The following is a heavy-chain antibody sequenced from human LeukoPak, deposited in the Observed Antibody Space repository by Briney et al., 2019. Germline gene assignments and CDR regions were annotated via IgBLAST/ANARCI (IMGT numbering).Heavy chain of an antibody. V-gene: IGHV4-59*01. CDR3: ARSRDAYLLDY. J-gene: IGHJ4*02. D-gene: IGHD5-24*01. CDR2: ISHSGSI. CDR1: GGSISVYY. Sequence: SETLSLTCTVSGGSISVYYWSWVRQPPGKGLEWIGYISHSGSINYNPSLQSRVTISIDTSNNQFSLSVRSATAADTAVYYCARSRDAYLLDYWGKGTGDSVSS.